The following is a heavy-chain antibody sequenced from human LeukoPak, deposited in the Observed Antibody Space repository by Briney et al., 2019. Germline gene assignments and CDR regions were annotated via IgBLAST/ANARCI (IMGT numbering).Heavy chain of an antibody. CDR1: GGSINNYNYY. D-gene: IGHD3-22*01. CDR3: ARENVYDSSPYAFDI. CDR2: ISYSGSA. V-gene: IGHV4-39*07. J-gene: IGHJ3*02. Sequence: SETLSLTCTVSGGSINNYNYYWGWIRQPPGRGLEWIGSISYSGSAYYNPSLKSRVTISVDTSKNQFSLKLSSVTAADTAVYYCARENVYDSSPYAFDIWGQGTMVTVSS.